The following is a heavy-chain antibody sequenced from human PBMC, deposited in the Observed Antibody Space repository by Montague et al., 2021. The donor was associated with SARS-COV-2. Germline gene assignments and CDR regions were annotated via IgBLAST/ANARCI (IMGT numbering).Heavy chain of an antibody. CDR3: ARESSIDEKGMGLGY. J-gene: IGHJ4*02. Sequence: DSVKGRFTISRDNSKNTLYLQMSSLRAEDTAVYYCARESSIDEKGMGLGYWGQGTLVTVSS. V-gene: IGHV3-30*15. D-gene: IGHD5-24*01.